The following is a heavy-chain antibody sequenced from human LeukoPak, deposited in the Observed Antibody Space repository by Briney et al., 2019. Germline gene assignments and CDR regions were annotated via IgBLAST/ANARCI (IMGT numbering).Heavy chain of an antibody. CDR2: ISSTGNTI. CDR1: GFTFSSDS. V-gene: IGHV3-48*01. CDR3: ARVVDWCFDL. Sequence: PGGSLRLSCAASGFTFSSDSMNWVRQAPGKGLEWVSYISSTGNTIYYADSVKGRFTISRDSARNSLYLQMNSLRAEDTAVYYCARVVDWCFDLWGRGTLVTVSS. D-gene: IGHD6-6*01. J-gene: IGHJ2*01.